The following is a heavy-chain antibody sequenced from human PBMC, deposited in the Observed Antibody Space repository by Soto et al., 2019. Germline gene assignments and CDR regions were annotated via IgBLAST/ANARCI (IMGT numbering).Heavy chain of an antibody. CDR2: ISGSDGKT. CDR1: GSSFASFA. J-gene: IGHJ4*02. V-gene: IGHV3-23*01. CDR3: AKWSYLDY. Sequence: PGGSLRLSCTTSGSSFASFAMTWVRQAPGKGLEWVATISGSDGKTYYADSVKGRFSISRDTSRNTLYLQMNSLGADDTAIYYCAKWSYLDYWGQGTRVTVSS. D-gene: IGHD3-3*01.